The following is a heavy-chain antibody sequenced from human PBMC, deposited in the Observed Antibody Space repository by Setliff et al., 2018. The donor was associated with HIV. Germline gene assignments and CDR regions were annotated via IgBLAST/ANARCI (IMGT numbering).Heavy chain of an antibody. CDR2: VLPSGNS. CDR3: ARHDCGGDCSINWFDP. V-gene: IGHV4-34*12. CDR1: GGPSSGFY. J-gene: IGHJ5*02. D-gene: IGHD2-21*02. Sequence: SETLSLTCAVYGGPSSGFYWSWIRQSPERGLEWIGEVLPSGNSNYNPSFKSRVAISVDRSKSQFSLRLTSVTAADTATYYCARHDCGGDCSINWFDPWGQGTLVTVSS.